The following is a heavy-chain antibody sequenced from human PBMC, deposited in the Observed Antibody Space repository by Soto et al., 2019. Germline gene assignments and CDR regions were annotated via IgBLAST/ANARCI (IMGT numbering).Heavy chain of an antibody. CDR1: GDSISRASYY. CDR3: ALYDSSDNMTFDI. Sequence: ASETLSLTCTVSGDSISRASYYCGWIRQPPGKGLEWIGRIDYTGNTYYNPSLKGRITISVDTSKRQFSLNLSSVTAADTAVYYCALYDSSDNMTFDIWGRGTMVTV. V-gene: IGHV4-39*01. CDR2: IDYTGNT. J-gene: IGHJ3*02. D-gene: IGHD3-22*01.